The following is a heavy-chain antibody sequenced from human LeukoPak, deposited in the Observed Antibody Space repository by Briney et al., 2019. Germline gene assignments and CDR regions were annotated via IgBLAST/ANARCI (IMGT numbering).Heavy chain of an antibody. CDR1: GGSISSSSYY. D-gene: IGHD3-22*01. CDR3: ARAPPHYYDSSGPWGY. CDR2: IYYSGST. J-gene: IGHJ4*02. Sequence: SETLSLTCTVSGGSISSSSYYWGWIRQPPGKGLEWIGSIYYSGSTYYNPSLKSRVTISVDTSKNQFSLKLSSVTAADTAVYYCARAPPHYYDSSGPWGYWGEGNLVTVSS. V-gene: IGHV4-39*07.